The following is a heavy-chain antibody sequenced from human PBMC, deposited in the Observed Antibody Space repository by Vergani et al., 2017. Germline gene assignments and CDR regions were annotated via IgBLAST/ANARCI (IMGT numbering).Heavy chain of an antibody. D-gene: IGHD3-10*01. CDR3: AKRRKPGHMVRGVIGAFDY. CDR1: GFTFSSYA. V-gene: IGHV3-23*01. CDR2: ISGRGVST. J-gene: IGHJ4*02. Sequence: EVQLLESGGGLVQPGGSLRLSCAASGFTFSSYAMSWVGQAQGRGLEWVSAISGRGVSTYYADSVKGRFTISRDNSKNTLYLQMNSLRAEDTAVYYCAKRRKPGHMVRGVIGAFDYWGQGTLVTVSS.